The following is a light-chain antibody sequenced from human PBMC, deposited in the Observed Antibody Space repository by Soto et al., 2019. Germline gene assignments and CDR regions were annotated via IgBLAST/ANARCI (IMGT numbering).Light chain of an antibody. CDR1: QSVSSY. Sequence: EIVVTQSPATLSLCPGERATLSCRASQSVSSYLAWYQQKPGQAPRLLIYDASNRTTGIPARFSGSGSGTDFTLTISSLEPEDFAVYYCQQRSNWPPTFGQGTKVE. CDR3: QQRSNWPPT. V-gene: IGKV3-11*01. J-gene: IGKJ1*01. CDR2: DAS.